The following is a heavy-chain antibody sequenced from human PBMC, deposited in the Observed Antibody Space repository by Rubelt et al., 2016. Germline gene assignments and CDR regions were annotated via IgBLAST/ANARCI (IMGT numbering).Heavy chain of an antibody. V-gene: IGHV4-59*11. CDR2: IYYNGNT. CDR3: ARATSSYYTSSVSFDI. CDR1: GGFINSHY. D-gene: IGHD3-22*01. Sequence: QVQLQESGPGLVKPSETLSLTCTVSGGFINSHYWSWIRQPPGKGLEWIGYIYYNGNTKYNPSLKSRVTISTDTSKTQFSLTLSSVTAADTAVCYCARATSSYYTSSVSFDIWGQVTMVTVSS. J-gene: IGHJ3*02.